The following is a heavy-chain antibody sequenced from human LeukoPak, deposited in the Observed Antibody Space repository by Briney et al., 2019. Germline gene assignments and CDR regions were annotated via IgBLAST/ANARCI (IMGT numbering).Heavy chain of an antibody. J-gene: IGHJ4*02. CDR3: SRGGFTSSWYWVY. CDR2: IKPDGSDK. Sequence: GGSLRLSCAASGFTLTSWWMTWVRQLPGKGLEWVANIKPDGSDKYYVDSVKGRFTISRDNAKNSLYLQMNSLRAEDTAVYYCSRGGFTSSWYWVYWGQGTLVTVSS. V-gene: IGHV3-7*01. D-gene: IGHD6-13*01. CDR1: GFTLTSWW.